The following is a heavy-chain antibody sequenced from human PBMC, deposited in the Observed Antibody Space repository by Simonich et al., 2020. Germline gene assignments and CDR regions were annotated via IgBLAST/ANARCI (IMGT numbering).Heavy chain of an antibody. CDR1: GGSISSYY. D-gene: IGHD7-27*01. J-gene: IGHJ4*02. CDR2: IYYSGST. CDR3: ARHVRKTGDHFDY. Sequence: QVQLQESGPGLVKPSETLSLTCTVSGGSISSYYWSWIRQPPGKGLEWIGYIYYSGSTNDNPSLKSRVTISVDTSKNQFSLKLSSVTAADTAVYYCARHVRKTGDHFDYWGQGTLVTVSS. V-gene: IGHV4-59*08.